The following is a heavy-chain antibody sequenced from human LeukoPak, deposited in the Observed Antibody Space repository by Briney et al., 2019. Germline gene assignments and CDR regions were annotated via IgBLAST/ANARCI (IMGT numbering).Heavy chain of an antibody. D-gene: IGHD6-19*01. CDR3: ARDPGWSGEDV. V-gene: IGHV3-30*02. CDR1: GFSFSTYG. CDR2: IRHDGSSK. J-gene: IGHJ6*04. Sequence: GGSLRLSCAASGFSFSTYGMHWVRQAPGKGLEWVAFIRHDGSSKYYADSVKGRFTISRDKAKNSLYLQMNSLRAEDTAVYYCARDPGWSGEDVWGKGTTVTISS.